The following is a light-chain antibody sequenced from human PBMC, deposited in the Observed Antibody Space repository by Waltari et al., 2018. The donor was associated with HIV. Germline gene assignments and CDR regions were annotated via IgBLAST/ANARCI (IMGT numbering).Light chain of an antibody. CDR2: GAT. CDR3: QQYGDWPLT. V-gene: IGKV3-15*01. J-gene: IGKJ4*01. Sequence: EIVMIQSPATPSVSPGARTTIPCRASATIRSRLAWYQKKPGQGPRLRIYGATTRATGIPDRFSGSGLATQFTLTINSLQAEDFAVYFCQQYGDWPLTFGGGTKVEI. CDR1: ATIRSR.